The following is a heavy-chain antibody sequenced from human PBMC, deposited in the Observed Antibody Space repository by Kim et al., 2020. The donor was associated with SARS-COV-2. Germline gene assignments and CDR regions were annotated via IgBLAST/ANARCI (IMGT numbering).Heavy chain of an antibody. D-gene: IGHD2-15*01. CDR2: IIPIVGIT. V-gene: IGHV1-69*04. CDR3: ARAVTAGTNHYYYMDL. J-gene: IGHJ6*03. CDR1: GGTSSTYA. Sequence: SVKVSCEASGGTSSTYAITWVRQAPGQGLEWMGRIIPIVGITNYAQNFQGRVTITADKFTGTLYMELSGLRAEDTAVCYCARAVTAGTNHYYYMDLWGEGTTVTVSS.